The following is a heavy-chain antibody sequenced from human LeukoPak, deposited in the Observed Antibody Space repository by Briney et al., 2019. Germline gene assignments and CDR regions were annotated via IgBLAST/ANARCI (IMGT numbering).Heavy chain of an antibody. CDR1: GFTFSSYS. J-gene: IGHJ4*02. D-gene: IGHD5-24*01. V-gene: IGHV3-48*01. Sequence: PGGSLRLSCAASGFTFSSYSMNWVRQAPGKGLEWVPYISSSSSTIYYADSVKGRFTISRDNAKNSLYLQMNSLRAEDTAVYYCARTRTEDGYNRGIDYWGQGTLVTVSS. CDR3: ARTRTEDGYNRGIDY. CDR2: ISSSSSTI.